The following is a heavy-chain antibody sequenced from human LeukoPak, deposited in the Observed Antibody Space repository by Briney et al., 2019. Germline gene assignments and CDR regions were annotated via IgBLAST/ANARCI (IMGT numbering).Heavy chain of an antibody. CDR3: AKDLYSSGWDAFDI. CDR1: GFTFGDYA. J-gene: IGHJ3*02. CDR2: IRSKAYGGTT. Sequence: GGSLRLSCTASGFTFGDYAMSWFRQAPGKGLEWVGFIRSKAYGGTTEYAASVKGRFTISRDDSKNTLYLQMNSLRAEDTAMYYCAKDLYSSGWDAFDIWGQGTMVTVSS. D-gene: IGHD6-19*01. V-gene: IGHV3-49*03.